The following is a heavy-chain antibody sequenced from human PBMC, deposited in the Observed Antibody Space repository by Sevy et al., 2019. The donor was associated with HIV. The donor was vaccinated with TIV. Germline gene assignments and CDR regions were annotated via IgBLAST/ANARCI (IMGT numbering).Heavy chain of an antibody. J-gene: IGHJ4*02. V-gene: IGHV4-59*02. CDR1: GGSVNNHY. CDR2: AHYSGRP. D-gene: IGHD6-19*01. Sequence: SETLSLKCSVSGGSVNNHYWTWIRQSPGKGLEWLGYAHYSGRPEYNPSLKSRLTISLDMPKNQLSLQLDYVTAADTAIYYCAKAGGGWNYFDYSGQGTLVTVSS. CDR3: AKAGGGWNYFDY.